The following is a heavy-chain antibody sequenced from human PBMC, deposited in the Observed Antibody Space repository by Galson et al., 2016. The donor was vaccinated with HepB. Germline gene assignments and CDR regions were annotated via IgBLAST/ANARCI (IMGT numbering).Heavy chain of an antibody. V-gene: IGHV3-30*04. D-gene: IGHD5-18*01. CDR1: GFTFSSHA. Sequence: SLRLACAGSGFTFSSHALHWVRQAPGKGLEWVAIVSDDGSKRDYADSVRGRLTISRDNSKNTLSLQMNSLRGEDTAVYYCARPPVDGGYSYGPFGHWGQGILVTVS. J-gene: IGHJ4*02. CDR2: VSDDGSKR. CDR3: ARPPVDGGYSYGPFGH.